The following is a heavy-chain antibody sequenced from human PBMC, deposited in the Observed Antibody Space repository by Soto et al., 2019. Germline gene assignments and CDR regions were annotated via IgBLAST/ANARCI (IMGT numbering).Heavy chain of an antibody. D-gene: IGHD5-12*01. V-gene: IGHV1-69*02. CDR3: ASFFSVGGYDTHYYYYYMDV. CDR1: GGTFSSYT. J-gene: IGHJ6*03. CDR2: IIPILGIA. Sequence: SVKVSCKASGGTFSSYTISWVRQAPGQGLEWMGRIIPILGIANYAQKFQGRVTITADKSTSTAYMELSSLRSEDTAVYYCASFFSVGGYDTHYYYYYMDVWGKGTTVTVSS.